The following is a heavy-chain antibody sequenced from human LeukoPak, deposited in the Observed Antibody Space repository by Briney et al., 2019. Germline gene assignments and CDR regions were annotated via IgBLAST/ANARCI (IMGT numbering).Heavy chain of an antibody. CDR1: GFTFSNSA. CDR2: LVVGSDST. D-gene: IGHD5-12*01. CDR3: TAEIYRGHVYSYYYGMDV. V-gene: IGHV1-58*01. Sequence: ASVKVSCKASGFTFSNSAFQWVRQARGQRLEWIGWLVVGSDSTKYAQKFQERVSITRDMSTSTVYMELSSLRSEDTAVYYCTAEIYRGHVYSYYYGMDVWGQGTTVTVFS. J-gene: IGHJ6*02.